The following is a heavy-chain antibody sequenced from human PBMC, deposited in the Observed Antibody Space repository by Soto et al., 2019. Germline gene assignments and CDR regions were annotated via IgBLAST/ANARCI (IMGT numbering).Heavy chain of an antibody. CDR3: AKDMPRLLYSGYDKPYFDY. V-gene: IGHV3-23*01. J-gene: IGHJ4*02. CDR1: GFTFSSYA. Sequence: GGSLRLSCAASGFTFSSYAMSWVRQAPGKGLEWVSAISGSGGSTYYADSVKGRFTISRDNSKNTLYLQMNSLRAEDTAVYYCAKDMPRLLYSGYDKPYFDYWGQGTLVTVSS. D-gene: IGHD5-12*01. CDR2: ISGSGGST.